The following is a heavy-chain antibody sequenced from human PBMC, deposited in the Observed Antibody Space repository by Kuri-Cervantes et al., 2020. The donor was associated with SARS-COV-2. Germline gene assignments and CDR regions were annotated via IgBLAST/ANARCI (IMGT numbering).Heavy chain of an antibody. Sequence: SLKVSCKASGGTFSSYAISWVQQAPGQGLEWMGGIIPIFGTANYAQKFQGRATITTAESTSTAYMELSSLRSEDTAVYYCASGGYSYGWPSMAYCGGDCYSGFVYWGQGTLVTVSS. CDR1: GGTFSSYA. J-gene: IGHJ4*02. V-gene: IGHV1-69*05. CDR2: IIPIFGTA. CDR3: ASGGYSYGWPSMAYCGGDCYSGFVY. D-gene: IGHD2-21*01.